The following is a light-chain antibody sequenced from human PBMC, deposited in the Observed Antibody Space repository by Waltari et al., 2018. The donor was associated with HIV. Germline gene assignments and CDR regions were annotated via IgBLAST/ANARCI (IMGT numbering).Light chain of an antibody. CDR1: SSNIGSHY. CDR2: RDD. Sequence: QSVLTQPPSTSGTPGPRVTISCSGSSSNIGSHYVYWYRQLPGTAPKIVMYRDDQRPSGVPVLFSGSKSGTSASLAISGLRSEDEADYFCATWDDSLSGSVFGGGTKLTVL. V-gene: IGLV1-47*01. J-gene: IGLJ3*02. CDR3: ATWDDSLSGSV.